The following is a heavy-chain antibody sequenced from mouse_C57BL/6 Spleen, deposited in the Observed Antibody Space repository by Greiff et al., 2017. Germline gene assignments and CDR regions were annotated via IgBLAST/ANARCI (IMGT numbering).Heavy chain of an antibody. D-gene: IGHD1-1*02. CDR1: GYTFTDYN. CDR2: INPNNGGT. CDR3: ARKGWSWYFDV. J-gene: IGHJ1*03. V-gene: IGHV1-18*01. Sequence: DVKLVESGPELVKPGASVKIPCKASGYTFTDYNMDWVKQSHGKSLEWIGDINPNNGGTIYNQKFKGKATLTVDKSSSTAYMELRSLTSEDTAVYYCARKGWSWYFDVWGTGTTVTVSS.